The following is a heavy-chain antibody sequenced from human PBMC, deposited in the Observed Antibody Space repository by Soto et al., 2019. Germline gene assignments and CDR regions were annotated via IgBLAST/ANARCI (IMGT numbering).Heavy chain of an antibody. V-gene: IGHV4-31*03. CDR2: IYYSGST. J-gene: IGHJ4*02. CDR1: GGSIRSGGYY. Sequence: QVQLQESGPGLVKPSQTLSLTCTVSGGSIRSGGYYWSWIRKHPGKGLEWIGYIYYSGSTYYNPSLKSRVTISVDTSKNQFSRKLSSVTAADTAVYYCARRREGGDCFDYWGQGTLVTVSS. CDR3: ARRREGGDCFDY. D-gene: IGHD2-21*01.